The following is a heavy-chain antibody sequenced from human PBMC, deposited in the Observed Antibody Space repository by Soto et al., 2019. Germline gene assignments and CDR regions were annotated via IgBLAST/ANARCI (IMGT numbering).Heavy chain of an antibody. Sequence: GGSLRLSCAASGFTVSRNYMSWVRQAPGKGLEWVSVIYSGGSTYYADSVKGRFTISRDNSKNTLYLQMNSLRAEDTAVYYCARDGYTDYYGMDGWGQGTTVTVSS. V-gene: IGHV3-66*01. D-gene: IGHD2-2*02. CDR3: ARDGYTDYYGMDG. CDR1: GFTVSRNY. CDR2: IYSGGST. J-gene: IGHJ6*02.